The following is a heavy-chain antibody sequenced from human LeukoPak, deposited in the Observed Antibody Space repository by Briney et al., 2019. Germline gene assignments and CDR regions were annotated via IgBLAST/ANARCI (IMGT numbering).Heavy chain of an antibody. CDR3: ARSAGAIWTTGVDY. Sequence: LSGGSLRLSCAASGFTFSSCAMHWVRQAPGKGLEWVAVISYDGSNKYYADSVKGRFTISRDNSKNTLYLQMNSLRAEDTAVYYCARSAGAIWTTGVDYWGQGTLVTVSS. D-gene: IGHD1-26*01. V-gene: IGHV3-30*04. J-gene: IGHJ4*02. CDR2: ISYDGSNK. CDR1: GFTFSSCA.